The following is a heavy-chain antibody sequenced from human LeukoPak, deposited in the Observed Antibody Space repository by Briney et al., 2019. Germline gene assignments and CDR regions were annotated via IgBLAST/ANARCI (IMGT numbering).Heavy chain of an antibody. CDR2: INPDSGGT. D-gene: IGHD2-2*02. CDR1: GYTFTGYY. Sequence: LGASVKVSCKASGYTFTGYYIQWMRQAPGQGLEWMGWINPDSGGTKYAQSLQGRVTMTRDTSISTAYMELSRLGSDDTAVYYCARLREGLYHFDSWGQGTLVTVSS. J-gene: IGHJ4*02. CDR3: ARLREGLYHFDS. V-gene: IGHV1-2*03.